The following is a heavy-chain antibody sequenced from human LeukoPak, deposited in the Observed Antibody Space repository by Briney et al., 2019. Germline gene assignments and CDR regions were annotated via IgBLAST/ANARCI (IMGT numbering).Heavy chain of an antibody. J-gene: IGHJ4*02. V-gene: IGHV4-31*03. CDR3: ATMVRGAPFDY. CDR2: IYYTGST. CDR1: GASISSGGFY. Sequence: SQTPSLTCSVSGASISSGGFYWSWFRQHPIKGLEWIGYIYYTGSTYYNPSLKSRVTLSVDTSKSQLSLKLSSVTAADTAVYYCATMVRGAPFDYWGQGTLVTVSS. D-gene: IGHD3-10*01.